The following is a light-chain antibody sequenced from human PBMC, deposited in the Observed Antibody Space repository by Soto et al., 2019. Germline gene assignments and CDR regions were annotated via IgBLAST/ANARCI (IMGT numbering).Light chain of an antibody. J-gene: IGKJ1*01. Sequence: EIVLTQSPGTLSLSPGERATLSCRASQTVGNNYLDWYQQKPGQAPRLLIYGASSRATVIPDRFSGSGSGTDFTLTISRLEPEDFAVYYCRQSATSPRTFGQGIKVEIK. V-gene: IGKV3-20*01. CDR2: GAS. CDR3: RQSATSPRT. CDR1: QTVGNNY.